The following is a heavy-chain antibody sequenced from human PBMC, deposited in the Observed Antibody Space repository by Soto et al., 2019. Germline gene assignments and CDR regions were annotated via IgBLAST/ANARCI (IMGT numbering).Heavy chain of an antibody. CDR2: IWHDGSNK. V-gene: IGHV3-33*01. CDR1: QFTFNNYG. CDR3: ARDFYYYDSSGNLDY. D-gene: IGHD3-22*01. Sequence: VQLVESGGGVVQPGRSLRLSCATSQFTFNNYGMHWVRQAPGKGLEWVAIIWHDGSNKYYADSVKGRFTISRDNSKNTQYLPMNSLRAEDTAVYYCARDFYYYDSSGNLDYWCQGTLVTVSS. J-gene: IGHJ4*02.